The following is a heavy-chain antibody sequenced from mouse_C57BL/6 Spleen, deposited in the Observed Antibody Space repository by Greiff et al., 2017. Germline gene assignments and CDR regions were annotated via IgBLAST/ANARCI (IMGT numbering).Heavy chain of an antibody. CDR2: INPNNGGT. J-gene: IGHJ1*03. CDR3: ARGDYGIHWYFDV. D-gene: IGHD2-1*01. V-gene: IGHV1-18*01. Sequence: EVQLQQSGPELVKPGASVKIPCKASGYTFTDYNMDWVKQSHGKSLEWIGDINPNNGGTIYNQKFKGKATLTVDKSSSTAYMELRSLTSEDTAVYYCARGDYGIHWYFDVWGTGTTVTVSS. CDR1: GYTFTDYN.